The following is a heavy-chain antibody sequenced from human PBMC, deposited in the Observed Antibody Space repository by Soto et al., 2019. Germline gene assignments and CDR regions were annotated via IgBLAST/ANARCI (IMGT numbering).Heavy chain of an antibody. Sequence: ASVKVSCKASGYTFTGYYMHWVRQAPGQGLEWMGWINPNSGGTNYAQKFQGRLTMTRDTSISTAYMELSRLRSDDTAVYYCASATATHYLFDYLGQGTLLTLSS. CDR3: ASATATHYLFDY. J-gene: IGHJ4*02. CDR2: INPNSGGT. V-gene: IGHV1-2*02. CDR1: GYTFTGYY. D-gene: IGHD5-18*01.